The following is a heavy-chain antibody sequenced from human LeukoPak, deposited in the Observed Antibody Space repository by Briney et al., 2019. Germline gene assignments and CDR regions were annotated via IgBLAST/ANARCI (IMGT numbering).Heavy chain of an antibody. J-gene: IGHJ4*02. CDR2: IYYSGST. CDR1: GGSISSSSYY. CDR3: ARRKYDFWSGYPFDY. D-gene: IGHD3-3*01. V-gene: IGHV4-39*01. Sequence: SETLSLTCTVSGGSISSSSYYWGWIRQPPGKGLEWIGSIYYSGSTYYNPSLKSRVTISVDTSKNQFSLKLSSVTAADTAVYYCARRKYDFWSGYPFDYWGQGTLVTVSS.